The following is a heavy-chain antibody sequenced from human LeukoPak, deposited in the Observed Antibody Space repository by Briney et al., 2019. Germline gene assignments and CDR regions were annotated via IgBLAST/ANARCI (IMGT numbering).Heavy chain of an antibody. CDR3: ARSRGSYRKDFDY. V-gene: IGHV4-4*02. D-gene: IGHD1-26*01. Sequence: PSETLSLTCAVSGGSISSGSWWGWIRQPPGKGLEWIGEINHSGSTNYNPSLKSRVTISVDTSKNQFSLKLSSVTAADTAVYYCARSRGSYRKDFDYWGQGTLVTVSS. CDR1: GGSISSGSW. J-gene: IGHJ4*02. CDR2: INHSGST.